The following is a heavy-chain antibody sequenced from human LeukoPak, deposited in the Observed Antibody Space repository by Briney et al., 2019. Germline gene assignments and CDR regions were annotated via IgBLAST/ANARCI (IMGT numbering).Heavy chain of an antibody. CDR3: ARDRDYYDRSRPPTADYYMDV. Sequence: PSETLSLTCTVSGGSISSYYWSWIRQPPGKGLEWIGYIYYSGSTNYNPSLKSRVTISVGTSKNQFSLKLSSLTAADTALYYSARDRDYYDRSRPPTADYYMDVWGQGTTVTVSS. J-gene: IGHJ6*03. CDR1: GGSISSYY. V-gene: IGHV4-59*01. CDR2: IYYSGST. D-gene: IGHD3-22*01.